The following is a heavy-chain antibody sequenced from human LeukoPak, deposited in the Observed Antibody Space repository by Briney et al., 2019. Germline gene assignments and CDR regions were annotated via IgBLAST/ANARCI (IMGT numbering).Heavy chain of an antibody. J-gene: IGHJ4*02. Sequence: GGSLRLSCAASGFTFSNAWMSWVRQAPGKGLEWVGRIKSKTDGGTTDYAAPVKGRFTISRDDSKNTLYLQMNSLKTEDTAVYYCTTDGRYCSSTCCYTNDSWGQGTLVTVSS. CDR1: GFTFSNAW. CDR3: TTDGRYCSSTCCYTNDS. D-gene: IGHD2-2*02. CDR2: IKSKTDGGTT. V-gene: IGHV3-15*01.